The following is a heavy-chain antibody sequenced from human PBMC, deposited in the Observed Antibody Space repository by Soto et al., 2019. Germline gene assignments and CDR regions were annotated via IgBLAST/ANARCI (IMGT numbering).Heavy chain of an antibody. CDR3: ARVFPGVAARRDYYYMDV. CDR2: MNPNSGNT. CDR1: GYTFTSYD. J-gene: IGHJ6*03. D-gene: IGHD6-25*01. Sequence: QVQLVQSGAEVKKPGASVKVSCKASGYTFTSYDINWVRQATGQGLEWMGWMNPNSGNTGYAQKFQGRVTMTRNTSISTAYMELSSLRSEDTAVYYCARVFPGVAARRDYYYMDVWGKGTTVTVSS. V-gene: IGHV1-8*01.